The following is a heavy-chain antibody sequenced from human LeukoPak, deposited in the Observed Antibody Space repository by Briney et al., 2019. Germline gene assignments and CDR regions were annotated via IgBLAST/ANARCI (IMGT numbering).Heavy chain of an antibody. Sequence: PSQTLSLTCTVSGGSISSGDYYWSWIRQPPGKGLEWIGYIYYSGNTYYNPSLKSRVTISVDTSKNQFSLKLSSVTAADTAVYYCARAADGDEVVVITVPQGGRYWYFDLWGRGTLVTVSS. D-gene: IGHD3-22*01. CDR2: IYYSGNT. CDR3: ARAADGDEVVVITVPQGGRYWYFDL. CDR1: GGSISSGDYY. J-gene: IGHJ2*01. V-gene: IGHV4-30-4*01.